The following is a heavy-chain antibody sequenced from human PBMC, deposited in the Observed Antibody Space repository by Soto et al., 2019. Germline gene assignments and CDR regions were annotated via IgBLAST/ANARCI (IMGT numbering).Heavy chain of an antibody. J-gene: IGHJ6*02. CDR1: GXTFRSYD. D-gene: IGHD3-10*01. V-gene: IGHV3-13*01. CDR2: IVSAGDS. CDR3: ARGSKGTYGMDV. Sequence: GSLRLSCAASGXTFRSYDMHWVRQVTGKGLEWVSVIVSAGDSNYAPSVKGRFTISRENSKNSLYLQMNSLRAGDKAVYYCARGSKGTYGMDVWGQGTTVTVSS.